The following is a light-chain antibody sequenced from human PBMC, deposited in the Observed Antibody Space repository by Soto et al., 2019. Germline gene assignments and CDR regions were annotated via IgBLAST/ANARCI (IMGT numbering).Light chain of an antibody. CDR2: GAS. CDR1: QSVSSR. V-gene: IGKV3-20*01. J-gene: IGKJ1*01. Sequence: EIVMTQSPATLSVSPGAGAPLSCRASQSVSSRLAWYQQKPGQAPRLLIYGASSRATGIPDRFSGSGSGTDFTLTISRLEPEDFAVYYCQQYGSSTQTFGQGTKVDI. CDR3: QQYGSSTQT.